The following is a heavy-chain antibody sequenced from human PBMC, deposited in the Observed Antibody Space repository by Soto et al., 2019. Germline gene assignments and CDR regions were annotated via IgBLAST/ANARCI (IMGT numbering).Heavy chain of an antibody. CDR1: GGTFSRYA. V-gene: IGHV1-69*13. J-gene: IGHJ4*02. Sequence: GAAVKVSCKACGGTFSRYAISWVRQAPGQGLEWMGGIIPIFGTANYAQKFQGRVTITADESTSTAYMELSSLRSEDTAVYYCASQQQLGILDYWGQGTLVTVSS. CDR3: ASQQQLGILDY. CDR2: IIPIFGTA. D-gene: IGHD6-13*01.